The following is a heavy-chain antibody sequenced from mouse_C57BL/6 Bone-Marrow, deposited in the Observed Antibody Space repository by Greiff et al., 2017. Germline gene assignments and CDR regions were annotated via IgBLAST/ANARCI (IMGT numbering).Heavy chain of an antibody. J-gene: IGHJ2*01. CDR1: GFNIKDDY. CDR3: TIGYGSGCYFDY. Sequence: EVQLQQSGAELVRPGASVKLSCTASGFNIKDDYMHWVKQRPEQGLEWIGLIDPENGDTEYASKFQGKATITADKYSNTAYLQLSSLTSEDAAVYYCTIGYGSGCYFDYWGQGTTLTVSS. CDR2: IDPENGDT. D-gene: IGHD1-1*01. V-gene: IGHV14-4*01.